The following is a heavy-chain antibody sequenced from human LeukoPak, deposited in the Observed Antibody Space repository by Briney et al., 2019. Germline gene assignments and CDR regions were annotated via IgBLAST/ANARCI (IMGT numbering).Heavy chain of an antibody. CDR2: ISSSGGDT. CDR3: AKKSSGLNPFDY. CDR1: GFTFSSSP. Sequence: GGSLRLSCAASGFTFSSSPMSWVRQAPGKGLEWVSGISSSGGDTPYADSVKGRFTISRDNSKNMVYLQMNSLRAKDTAVYYCAKKSSGLNPFDYWGQGTLVTVSS. V-gene: IGHV3-23*01. D-gene: IGHD1-14*01. J-gene: IGHJ4*02.